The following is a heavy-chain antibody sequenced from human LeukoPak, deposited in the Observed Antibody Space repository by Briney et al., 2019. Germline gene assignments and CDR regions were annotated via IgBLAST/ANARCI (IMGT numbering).Heavy chain of an antibody. CDR3: ATWAGAQ. D-gene: IGHD3-10*01. CDR2: IYRDGTA. J-gene: IGHJ4*02. CDR1: GFSVSSNY. V-gene: IGHV3-53*01. Sequence: GGSLRLSCAASGFSVSSNYISWVRQAPGKGLEWVSLIYRDGTAYYADSVKGRFTISRDNSKNTVYLQMNSLRAEDTAMYYCATWAGAQGGQGTLVTVSS.